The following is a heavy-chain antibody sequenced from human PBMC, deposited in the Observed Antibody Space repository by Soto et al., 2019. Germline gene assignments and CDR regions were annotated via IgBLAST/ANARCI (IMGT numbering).Heavy chain of an antibody. CDR3: ARNPIVAADATGYNWFYP. CDR2: INHSGST. J-gene: IGHJ5*02. D-gene: IGHD6-13*01. V-gene: IGHV4-34*01. Sequence: SETLSLTCAVYGGSFSGYYWSWIRQPPGKGLEWIGEINHSGSTNYNPSLKSRVTISVDKSKNQFSLKLSSVTAADTAVYYCARNPIVAADATGYNWFYPRGQGTPVTVSA. CDR1: GGSFSGYY.